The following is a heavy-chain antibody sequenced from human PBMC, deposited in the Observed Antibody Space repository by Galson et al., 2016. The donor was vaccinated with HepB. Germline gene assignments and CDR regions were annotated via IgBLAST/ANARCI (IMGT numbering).Heavy chain of an antibody. D-gene: IGHD6-13*01. J-gene: IGHJ4*02. CDR1: GGSIRSYY. Sequence: SETLSLTCTVSGGSIRSYYWSWIRQPAGKGLEWIGRIYTGGSTTFNPSLKSRVTMSVDTSKNQVSLKVYSVTAADTAVYYCARQADGDYYFDYWGQGTLVTASS. CDR2: IYTGGST. V-gene: IGHV4-4*07. CDR3: ARQADGDYYFDY.